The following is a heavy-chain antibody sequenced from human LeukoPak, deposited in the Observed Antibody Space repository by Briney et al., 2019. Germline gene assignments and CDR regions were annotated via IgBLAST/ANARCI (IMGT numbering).Heavy chain of an antibody. D-gene: IGHD5-18*01. V-gene: IGHV3-66*01. CDR3: ARDTRDVDTAMVPLGY. Sequence: PGGSLRLPCAASGFTVSSNYMSWVRQAPGKGLEWVSVIYSGGSTYYADSVKGRFTISRDNSKNTLYIQMNSLRAEDTAVYYCARDTRDVDTAMVPLGYWGQGTLVTVSS. J-gene: IGHJ4*02. CDR1: GFTVSSNY. CDR2: IYSGGST.